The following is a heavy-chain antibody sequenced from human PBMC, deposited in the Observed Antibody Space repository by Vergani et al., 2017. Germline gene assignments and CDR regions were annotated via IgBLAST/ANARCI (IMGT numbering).Heavy chain of an antibody. CDR1: GFTFSSYA. J-gene: IGHJ5*02. D-gene: IGHD2-15*01. Sequence: EVQLLESGGGLVQPGGSLRLSCAASGFTFSSYAMSWVRQAPGKGLVWVSAISGSGGSTYYADSVKGRFTISRDNSKNTLYLQMNSLRAEDTAVYYCAKDRCSGGSCYFPYNWFDPWGQGTLVTVSS. V-gene: IGHV3-23*01. CDR2: ISGSGGST. CDR3: AKDRCSGGSCYFPYNWFDP.